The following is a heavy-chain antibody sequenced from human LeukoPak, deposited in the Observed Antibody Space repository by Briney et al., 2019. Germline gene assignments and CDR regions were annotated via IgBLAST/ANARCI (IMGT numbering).Heavy chain of an antibody. V-gene: IGHV4-4*07. Sequence: PSETLSLTCAVSGGSISSYYWSWIRQPAGKGLEWIGRIYTSGSTYYNSSLKSRVNMSVDTSRNQFSLKVTSVTAADTAVYYCARVDGDWAFDYWGQGTLVTVSS. CDR1: GGSISSYY. D-gene: IGHD3/OR15-3a*01. CDR2: IYTSGST. CDR3: ARVDGDWAFDY. J-gene: IGHJ4*02.